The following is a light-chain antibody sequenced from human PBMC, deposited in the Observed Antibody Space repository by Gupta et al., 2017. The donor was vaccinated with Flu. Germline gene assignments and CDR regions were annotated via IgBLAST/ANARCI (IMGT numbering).Light chain of an antibody. V-gene: IGLV1-47*01. CDR3: ATWGDTVRV. CDR1: TSNLGGHY. CDR2: RDD. Sequence: GNTSNLGGHYAYWYQQFPSAAPKLLIYRDDRRPSGVPDRFSGSKSGTSASLSISGLRSEDEARYFCATWGDTVRVFGGGTKLTVL. J-gene: IGLJ3*02.